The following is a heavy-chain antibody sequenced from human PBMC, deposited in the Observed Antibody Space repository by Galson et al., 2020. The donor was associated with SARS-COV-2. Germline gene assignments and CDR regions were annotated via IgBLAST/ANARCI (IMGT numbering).Heavy chain of an antibody. Sequence: GESLKISCAASGFTFSSYAMHWVRQAPGKGLEWVAVIWYDGSNQYYADSVKGRFIISRDNSKNTLNLQMNSLRAEDTAVYYCAKGWMYYYYGMAVWGQGTTVTVSS. CDR1: GFTFSSYA. J-gene: IGHJ6*02. V-gene: IGHV3-33*06. CDR3: AKGWMYYYYGMAV. D-gene: IGHD2-2*03. CDR2: IWYDGSNQ.